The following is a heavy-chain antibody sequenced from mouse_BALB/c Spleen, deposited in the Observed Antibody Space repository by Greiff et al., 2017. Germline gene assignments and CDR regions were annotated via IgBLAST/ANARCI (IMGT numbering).Heavy chain of an antibody. V-gene: IGHV1-87*01. CDR3: AREGAWFAY. Sequence: QVQLQQSGAELARPGASVKLSCKASGYTFTSYWMQWVKQRPGQGLEWIGAIYPGDGDTRYTQKFKGKATLTADKSSSTAYMQLSSLASEDSAVYYCAREGAWFAYWGQGTLVTVSA. CDR2: IYPGDGDT. J-gene: IGHJ3*01. CDR1: GYTFTSYW.